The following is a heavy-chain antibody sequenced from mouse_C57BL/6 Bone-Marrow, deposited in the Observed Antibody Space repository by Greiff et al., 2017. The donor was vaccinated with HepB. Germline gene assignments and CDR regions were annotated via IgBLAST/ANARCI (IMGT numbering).Heavy chain of an antibody. Sequence: EVKLVESEGGLVQPGSSMKLSCTASGFTFSDYYMAWVRQVPEKGLEWVANINYDGSSTYYLDSLKSRFIISRDNAKNILYLQMSSLKSEDTATYYCAASKRYYAMDYWGQGTSVTVSS. J-gene: IGHJ4*01. V-gene: IGHV5-16*01. CDR1: GFTFSDYY. CDR2: INYDGSST. CDR3: AASKRYYAMDY. D-gene: IGHD2-5*01.